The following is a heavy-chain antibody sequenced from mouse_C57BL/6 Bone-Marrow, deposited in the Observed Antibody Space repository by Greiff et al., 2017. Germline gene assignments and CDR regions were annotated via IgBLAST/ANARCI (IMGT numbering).Heavy chain of an antibody. Sequence: EVQLQESGAELVRPGASVKLSCTASGFNIKDDYMHWVKQRPEQGLEWIGWIDPENGDTEYASKFQGKATITADTSSNTAYLQLSNLTSEDTAVYCCTGYYSNYVFAYWGQGTLVTVSA. V-gene: IGHV14-4*01. CDR3: TGYYSNYVFAY. CDR1: GFNIKDDY. CDR2: IDPENGDT. J-gene: IGHJ3*01. D-gene: IGHD2-5*01.